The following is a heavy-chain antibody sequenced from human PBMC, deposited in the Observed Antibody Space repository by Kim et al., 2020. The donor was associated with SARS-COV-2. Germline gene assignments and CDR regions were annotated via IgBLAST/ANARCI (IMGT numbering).Heavy chain of an antibody. CDR2: INHSGST. V-gene: IGHV4-34*01. D-gene: IGHD6-19*01. CDR1: GGSFSGYY. Sequence: SETLSLTCAVYGGSFSGYYWSWIRQPPGKGLEWIGEINHSGSTNYNPSLKSRVTISVDTSKNQFSLKLSSVTAADTAVYYCARTTVAGFDYWGQGTLVTVSS. CDR3: ARTTVAGFDY. J-gene: IGHJ4*02.